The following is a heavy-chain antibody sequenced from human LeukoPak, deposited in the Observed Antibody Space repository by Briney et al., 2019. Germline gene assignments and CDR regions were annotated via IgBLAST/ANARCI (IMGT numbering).Heavy chain of an antibody. CDR3: AKGHTTVTTLWY. CDR2: ISYDGSSK. J-gene: IGHJ4*02. V-gene: IGHV3-30*18. D-gene: IGHD4-17*01. CDR1: GFTFSSYG. Sequence: GGSLRLSCAASGFTFSSYGMHWVRQAPGRGLEWVAVISYDGSSKYYADSVKGRFTISRDNSKNTLYLQMNSLRAEDTAVYCCAKGHTTVTTLWYWGQGTLVTVSS.